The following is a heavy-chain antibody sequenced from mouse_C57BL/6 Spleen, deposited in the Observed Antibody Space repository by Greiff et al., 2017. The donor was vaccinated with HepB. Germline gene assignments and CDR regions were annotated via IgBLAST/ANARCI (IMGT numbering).Heavy chain of an antibody. Sequence: VQLQQPGAELVMPGASVKLSCKASGYTFTSYWMHWVKQRPGQGLEWIGEIDPSDSYTNYNQKFKGKSTLTVDKSSSTAYMQLSSLTSEDSAVYYCARWGYGSSYEAMDYWGQGTSVTVS. CDR2: IDPSDSYT. J-gene: IGHJ4*01. CDR1: GYTFTSYW. D-gene: IGHD1-1*01. V-gene: IGHV1-69*01. CDR3: ARWGYGSSYEAMDY.